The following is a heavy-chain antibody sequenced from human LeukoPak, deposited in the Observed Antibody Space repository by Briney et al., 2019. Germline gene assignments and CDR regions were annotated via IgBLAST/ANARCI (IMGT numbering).Heavy chain of an antibody. Sequence: KPSETLSLTCTVSGGSISSGDYYWSWIRQPPGKGLEWIGYIYYSGTTYYNPSLKSRVTISIDTSKNQFSLKLSSVTAADTAVYYCARSKYDYVWGSYRSPGGYFDYWGQGTLVTVSS. CDR3: ARSKYDYVWGSYRSPGGYFDY. CDR2: IYYSGTT. CDR1: GGSISSGDYY. D-gene: IGHD3-16*02. J-gene: IGHJ4*02. V-gene: IGHV4-30-4*08.